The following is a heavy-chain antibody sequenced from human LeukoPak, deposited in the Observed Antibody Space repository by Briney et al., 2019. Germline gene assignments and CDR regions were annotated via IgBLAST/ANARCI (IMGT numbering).Heavy chain of an antibody. D-gene: IGHD6-19*01. J-gene: IGHJ4*02. CDR3: ARDQGGTSRLRPILKGIAVAADY. V-gene: IGHV3-11*01. CDR2: ISSSGSTI. Sequence: GGSLRLSCAASGFTFSDYYMSWIRQAPGKGLEWVSYISSSGSTIYYADSVKGRFTISRDNAKNSLYLQMNSLRAEDTAVYYCARDQGGTSRLRPILKGIAVAADYWGQGTLVTVSS. CDR1: GFTFSDYY.